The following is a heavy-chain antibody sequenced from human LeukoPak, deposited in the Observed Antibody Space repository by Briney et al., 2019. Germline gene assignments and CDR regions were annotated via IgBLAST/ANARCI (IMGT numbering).Heavy chain of an antibody. J-gene: IGHJ4*02. D-gene: IGHD6-19*01. Sequence: SETLSLTCTVSGGSIGTYYWSWIRQPPGKGLEWIGSIYHSGSTYYNPSLKSRVTISVDTSKNQFSLKLSSVTAADTAVYYCARDGGVVAGFDYWGQGTLVTVSS. CDR2: IYHSGST. V-gene: IGHV4-59*12. CDR1: GGSIGTYY. CDR3: ARDGGVVAGFDY.